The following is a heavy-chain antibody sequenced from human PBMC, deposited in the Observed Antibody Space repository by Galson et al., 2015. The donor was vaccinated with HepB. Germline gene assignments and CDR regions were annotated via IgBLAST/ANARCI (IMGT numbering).Heavy chain of an antibody. Sequence: SLRLSCAASGFTFSSYAMHWVRQAPGKGLEWVAVISYDGSNKYYADSVKGRFTISRDNSKNTLYLQMNSLRAEDTAVYYCARARRSFLTDNAFDIWGQGTMVTVSS. V-gene: IGHV3-30-3*01. CDR3: ARARRSFLTDNAFDI. D-gene: IGHD3-9*01. J-gene: IGHJ3*02. CDR2: ISYDGSNK. CDR1: GFTFSSYA.